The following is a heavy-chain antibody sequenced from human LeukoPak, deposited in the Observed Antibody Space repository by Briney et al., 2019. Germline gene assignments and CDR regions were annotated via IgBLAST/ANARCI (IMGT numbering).Heavy chain of an antibody. Sequence: KASETLSLTCSVSSGSINSYWWSWIRQPAGKGLEFIGRIYTTGMTNYNPSLKSRVSMSVDTSKNQFSLELRSVTAADTAVYLCARAGYTISSYRFDYWGQGALVTVSS. CDR2: IYTTGMT. CDR3: ARAGYTISSYRFDY. V-gene: IGHV4-4*07. CDR1: SGSINSYW. D-gene: IGHD3-16*02. J-gene: IGHJ4*02.